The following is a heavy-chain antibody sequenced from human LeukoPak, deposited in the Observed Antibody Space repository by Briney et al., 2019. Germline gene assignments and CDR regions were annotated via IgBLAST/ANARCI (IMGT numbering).Heavy chain of an antibody. J-gene: IGHJ4*02. CDR2: ITSGSSYI. D-gene: IGHD5-18*01. Sequence: GGSLRLSCAASGFTFSSYNMNWVRQAPGKGLEWVSSITSGSSYIYYADSVKGRFTISRDNAKNSLYLQMNSLRAEDTAVYYCARADSYGFDYWGQGTLVTVSS. V-gene: IGHV3-21*01. CDR1: GFTFSSYN. CDR3: ARADSYGFDY.